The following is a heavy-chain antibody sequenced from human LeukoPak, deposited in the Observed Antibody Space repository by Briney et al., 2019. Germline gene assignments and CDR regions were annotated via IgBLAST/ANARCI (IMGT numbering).Heavy chain of an antibody. CDR1: GGTFSSYA. D-gene: IGHD3-3*01. CDR3: AKGRSRFWSGPSAFDP. V-gene: IGHV1-69*05. Sequence: SVKVSCKASGGTFSSYAISWVRQAPGQGLEWMGGIIPIFGTANYAQKFQGRVTMTRNTYLSTAYMELSSLRSEDTAVYYCAKGRSRFWSGPSAFDPWGQGTLVTVSS. CDR2: IIPIFGTA. J-gene: IGHJ5*02.